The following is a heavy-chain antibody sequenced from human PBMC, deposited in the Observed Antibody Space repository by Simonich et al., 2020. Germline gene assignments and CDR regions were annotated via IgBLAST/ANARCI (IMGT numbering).Heavy chain of an antibody. J-gene: IGHJ3*02. CDR2: ISYDGRNK. CDR1: GFTFSSYA. D-gene: IGHD2-15*01. V-gene: IGHV3-30*07. Sequence: QVQLVESGGGVVQPGRSLRLSCAASGFTFSSYAMHWVRQAPGKGLEWGAVISYDGRNKDYADSVKGRFTISRDNSKNTLYLQMNSLRAEDTAVYYCAREGLLLDAFDIWGQGTMVTVSS. CDR3: AREGLLLDAFDI.